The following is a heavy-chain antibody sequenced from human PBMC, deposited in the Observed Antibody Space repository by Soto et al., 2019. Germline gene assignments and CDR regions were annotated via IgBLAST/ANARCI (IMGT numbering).Heavy chain of an antibody. J-gene: IGHJ5*02. CDR3: AREGMGFSNWFDP. CDR1: RFTFSSYW. V-gene: IGHV3-74*01. Sequence: GGSLRLSCAASRFTFSSYWMHWVRQAPGRGLVWVSRINSDGSDTGYADSVKGRFTISRDNAKNTLYLQMNSLRAEDTAVYYCAREGMGFSNWFDPSGQGTLVTVSS. D-gene: IGHD2-8*01. CDR2: INSDGSDT.